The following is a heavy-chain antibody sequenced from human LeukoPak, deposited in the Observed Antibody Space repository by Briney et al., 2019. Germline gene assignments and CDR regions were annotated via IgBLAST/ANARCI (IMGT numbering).Heavy chain of an antibody. V-gene: IGHV5-51*01. Sequence: GESLKISCKGSGYSFISYWIAWVGQMPGIGLEWMGIIYPGDSDTRYSPSFQGQVTISADKSISTAYLQWSSLKASDTAIYYCARHQGSSTWVTFDYWGQGTLVTVSS. CDR2: IYPGDSDT. J-gene: IGHJ4*02. CDR1: GYSFISYW. CDR3: ARHQGSSTWVTFDY. D-gene: IGHD6-13*01.